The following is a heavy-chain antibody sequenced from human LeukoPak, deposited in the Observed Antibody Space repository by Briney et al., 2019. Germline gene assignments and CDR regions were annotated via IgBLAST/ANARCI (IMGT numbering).Heavy chain of an antibody. CDR2: ISYSGTT. Sequence: PSETLSLICTVSGGSISRYYWSWIRQAPGEGLEWIGYISYSGTTKSNPSLNSRVTMSVETSKNQFSLRLSSVTSAATAAYFCARYLGGCNGDICYTHDAFDIWGQGTMVTVSS. V-gene: IGHV4-59*01. CDR3: ARYLGGCNGDICYTHDAFDI. J-gene: IGHJ3*02. D-gene: IGHD2-15*01. CDR1: GGSISRYY.